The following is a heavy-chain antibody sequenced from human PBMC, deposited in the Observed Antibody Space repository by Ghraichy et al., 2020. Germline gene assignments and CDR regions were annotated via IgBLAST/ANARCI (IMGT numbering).Heavy chain of an antibody. V-gene: IGHV4-39*01. CDR1: GGSISSTSYY. J-gene: IGHJ3*02. Sequence: SETQSLTCSLSGGSISSTSYYWGWIRQSPGEGLEWIGNVYYSGSTFYNPSLKSRVTISADSSKNQFSLSLSSMTAADTAVYYCARHAGIRGYSYGLLEIAFDIWGQGTLVTVSS. CDR2: VYYSGST. D-gene: IGHD5-18*01. CDR3: ARHAGIRGYSYGLLEIAFDI.